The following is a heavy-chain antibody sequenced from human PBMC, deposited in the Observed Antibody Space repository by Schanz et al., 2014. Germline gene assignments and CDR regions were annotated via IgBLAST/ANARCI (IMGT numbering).Heavy chain of an antibody. CDR3: ATETYSSSWCFDY. D-gene: IGHD6-13*01. CDR1: GFTFSNYN. Sequence: EQVLESGGGVVQPGTSLRLSCEASGFTFSNYNMNWVRQAPGKGLEWVSYISRSSSTIYYTDSVKGRFTISRDNAKNSVFLQMNGLRDEDTAVYYCATETYSSSWCFDYWGQGTLVTVSS. J-gene: IGHJ4*02. CDR2: ISRSSSTI. V-gene: IGHV3-48*02.